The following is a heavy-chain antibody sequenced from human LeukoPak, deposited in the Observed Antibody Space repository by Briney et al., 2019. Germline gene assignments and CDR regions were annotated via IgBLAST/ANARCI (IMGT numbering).Heavy chain of an antibody. J-gene: IGHJ4*02. CDR3: ASPAMYAFFDY. D-gene: IGHD2-8*01. V-gene: IGHV4-38-2*02. CDR1: GYSISSGYY. CDR2: IYYSGST. Sequence: SETLSLTCTVSGYSISSGYYWGWIRQPPGKGLEWIGSIYYSGSTYYNPSLKSRVTISVDTSKNQFSLKLSSVTAADTAVYYCASPAMYAFFDYWGQGTLVTVSS.